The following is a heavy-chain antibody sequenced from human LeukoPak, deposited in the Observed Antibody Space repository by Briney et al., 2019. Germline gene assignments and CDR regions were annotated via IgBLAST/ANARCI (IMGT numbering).Heavy chain of an antibody. D-gene: IGHD2-2*01. V-gene: IGHV4-34*01. Sequence: SETLSLTCAVYGGSFSGYYWSWIRQPPGKGLEWIGVINHSGTTNYNPSLKSRVTISVDTSKNQFSLNLSSVTAADTAVFYCARRGVYCSGTSCYWVFDYWGQGTLATVSS. J-gene: IGHJ4*02. CDR3: ARRGVYCSGTSCYWVFDY. CDR1: GGSFSGYY. CDR2: INHSGTT.